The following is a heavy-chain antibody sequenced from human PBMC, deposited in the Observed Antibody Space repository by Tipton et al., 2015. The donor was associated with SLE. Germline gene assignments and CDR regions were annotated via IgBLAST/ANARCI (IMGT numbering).Heavy chain of an antibody. V-gene: IGHV4-61*01. Sequence: TLSLTCTVSGGSVSSGSYYWSWIRQPPGKGLEWIGYIYYSGSTNYNPSLKSRVTISVDTSKNQFSLRLSSVTAADTAVYYCAKETITLVVVGNEAFDIWGQGTMVTVSS. CDR2: IYYSGST. CDR3: AKETITLVVVGNEAFDI. J-gene: IGHJ3*02. CDR1: GGSVSSGSYY. D-gene: IGHD3-22*01.